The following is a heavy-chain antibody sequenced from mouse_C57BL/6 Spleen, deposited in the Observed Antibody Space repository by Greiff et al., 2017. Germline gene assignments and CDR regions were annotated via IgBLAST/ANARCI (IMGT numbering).Heavy chain of an antibody. CDR1: GFTFSSYA. J-gene: IGHJ2*01. V-gene: IGHV5-4*03. CDR3: ARVSYGSSDFDY. Sequence: EVMLVESGGGLVKPGGSLKLSCAASGFTFSSYAMSWVRQTPEKRLEWVATISDGGSYTYYPDNVKGRFTISRDNAKNNLYLQMSHLKSEDTAMYYCARVSYGSSDFDYWGQGTTLTVSS. D-gene: IGHD1-1*01. CDR2: ISDGGSYT.